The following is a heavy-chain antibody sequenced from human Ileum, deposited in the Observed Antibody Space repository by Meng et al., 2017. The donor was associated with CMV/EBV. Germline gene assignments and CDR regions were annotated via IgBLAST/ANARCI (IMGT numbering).Heavy chain of an antibody. V-gene: IGHV3-74*01. D-gene: IGHD6-19*01. Sequence: GESLKISCAASGFTFSDYWMYWVRQVPGKGLVWVSRMNSDGSKKGYADSVKGRLTITRDNAKNMLYLQMDSLRDEDTAVYFCARESSPISSGWLDACDIWGQGTMVTVSS. CDR1: GFTFSDYW. CDR2: MNSDGSKK. J-gene: IGHJ3*02. CDR3: ARESSPISSGWLDACDI.